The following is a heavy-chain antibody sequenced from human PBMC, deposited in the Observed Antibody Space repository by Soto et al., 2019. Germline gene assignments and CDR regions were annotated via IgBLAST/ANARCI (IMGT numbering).Heavy chain of an antibody. V-gene: IGHV1-2*02. J-gene: IGHJ4*02. CDR2: IGPESGAT. CDR1: GYTFTGHY. CDR3: GRGRSGQIVVFY. Sequence: ASVKVSCKASGYTFTGHYIHWVRQAPEQGPEWMGEIGPESGATRYAQRFQGRVTMTRDMSITTVYVELNNLSPDDTAVYYCGRGRSGQIVVFYWGQGTPVTVSS. D-gene: IGHD1-26*01.